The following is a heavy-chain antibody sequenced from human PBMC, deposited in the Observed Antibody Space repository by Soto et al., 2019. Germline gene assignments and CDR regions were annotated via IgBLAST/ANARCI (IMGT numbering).Heavy chain of an antibody. V-gene: IGHV4-59*01. Sequence: XETLSLTCTVSGGSISSYHWSWIRQPPGKGLEWIGYIYYSGTTNYNPSHKSRVTISVDTSKNQFSLKLSSVTAADTAVYYCARTREWSGYGHYYYGMDVWGQGTTVTVSS. J-gene: IGHJ6*02. D-gene: IGHD3-3*01. CDR2: IYYSGTT. CDR3: ARTREWSGYGHYYYGMDV. CDR1: GGSISSYH.